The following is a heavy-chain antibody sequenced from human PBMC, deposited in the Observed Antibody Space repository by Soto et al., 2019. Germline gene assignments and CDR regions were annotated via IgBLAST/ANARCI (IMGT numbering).Heavy chain of an antibody. J-gene: IGHJ4*02. Sequence: QVHLVQSGAEVKKPGASVKVSCKGSGYGFTTYGITWVRQAPGQGLEWMAWISAHNGNTNYAQKLQGRVTRTTDTSTSTPYMELRGLRSDDTAVYYCARGRYGDYWGQGALVTVSS. CDR3: ARGRYGDY. V-gene: IGHV1-18*01. CDR1: GYGFTTYG. CDR2: ISAHNGNT. D-gene: IGHD1-1*01.